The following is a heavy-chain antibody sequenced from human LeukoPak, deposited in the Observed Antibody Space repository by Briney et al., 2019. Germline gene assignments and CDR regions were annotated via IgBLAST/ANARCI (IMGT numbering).Heavy chain of an antibody. V-gene: IGHV5-10-1*01. J-gene: IGHJ4*02. D-gene: IGHD3-10*01. Sequence: GESLKISWKGSGYSFTSYWISWVRQMPGKGLEWMGRIDPSDSYTNYSPSFQGHVTISADKSISTAYLQWSSLKASDTAMYYCASMVRSTHYFDYWGQGTLVTVSS. CDR2: IDPSDSYT. CDR1: GYSFTSYW. CDR3: ASMVRSTHYFDY.